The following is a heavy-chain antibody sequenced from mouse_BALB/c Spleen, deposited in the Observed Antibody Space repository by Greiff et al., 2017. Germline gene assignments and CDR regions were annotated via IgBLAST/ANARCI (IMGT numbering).Heavy chain of an antibody. CDR1: GFTFSSYG. CDR3: ARQG. V-gene: IGHV5-6*01. J-gene: IGHJ3*01. Sequence: EVQVVESGGDLVKPGGSLKLSCAASGFTFSSYGMSWVRQTPDKRLEWVATISSGGSYTYYPDSVKGRFTISRDNAKNTLYLQMSSLKSEDTAMYYCARQGWGQGTLVTVSA. CDR2: ISSGGSYT.